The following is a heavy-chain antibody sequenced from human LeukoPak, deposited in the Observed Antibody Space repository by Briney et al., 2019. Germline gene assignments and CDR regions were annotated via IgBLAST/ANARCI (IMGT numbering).Heavy chain of an antibody. V-gene: IGHV4-61*01. CDR1: GGSISSSSYY. CDR3: VRGSGGDGSGSL. CDR2: NYYSGSP. J-gene: IGHJ4*02. Sequence: PSETLSLTCTVSGGSISSSSYYWSWIRQAPGKGLEWIGYNYYSGSPDYNPSLKSRVTISVDTSKNQVSLNLSFVTAADTAMYYCVRGSGGDGSGSLWGQGTLVTVSS. D-gene: IGHD3-10*01.